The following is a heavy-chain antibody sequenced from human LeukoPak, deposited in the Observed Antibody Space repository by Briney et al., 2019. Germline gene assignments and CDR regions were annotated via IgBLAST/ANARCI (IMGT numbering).Heavy chain of an antibody. CDR3: ARGGGAPLYY. D-gene: IGHD1-26*01. Sequence: SETLSLTCAVYDGSFSGYYCSWIRQPPGKGLEWIGEINHSGSANYNPSLKSRVTILLDTSKNQFSLNLSSVTAADTAVYYCARGGGAPLYYWGQGTLVTVSS. J-gene: IGHJ4*02. V-gene: IGHV4-34*01. CDR1: DGSFSGYY. CDR2: INHSGSA.